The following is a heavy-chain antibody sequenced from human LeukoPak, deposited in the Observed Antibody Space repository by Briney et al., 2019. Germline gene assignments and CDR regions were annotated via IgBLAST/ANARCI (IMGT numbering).Heavy chain of an antibody. CDR3: ARDSADYGDYGERGSWFDP. Sequence: PSETLSLTCTVSGGSISSSSYYWGWIRQPPGKGLEWIGSIYYSGSTYYNPSLKSRVTISVDTSKNQFSLKLSSVTAADTAVYYCARDSADYGDYGERGSWFDPWGQGTLVTVSS. D-gene: IGHD4-17*01. V-gene: IGHV4-39*07. CDR1: GGSISSSSYY. CDR2: IYYSGST. J-gene: IGHJ5*02.